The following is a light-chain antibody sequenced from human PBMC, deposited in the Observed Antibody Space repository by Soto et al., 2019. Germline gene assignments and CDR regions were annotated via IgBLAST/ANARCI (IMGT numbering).Light chain of an antibody. V-gene: IGKV3-11*01. CDR2: DAS. Sequence: EIGLTQSPATLSLSPGERANLSCRASQSVSSYLAWYQQKPGQAPRLLIYDASNRATGIPARFSGSGSGTDFTLTISSLEPEDFAVYYCEQRSNWPPLTVGGGTKVDI. CDR3: EQRSNWPPLT. J-gene: IGKJ4*01. CDR1: QSVSSY.